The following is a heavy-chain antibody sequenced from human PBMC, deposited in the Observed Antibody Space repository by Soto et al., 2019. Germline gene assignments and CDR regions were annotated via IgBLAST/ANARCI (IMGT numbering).Heavy chain of an antibody. J-gene: IGHJ6*02. D-gene: IGHD2-15*01. CDR1: GFTFCSYG. CDR3: AKDLADIVVVVAATHQSSGFDGMDV. CDR2: ISYDGSNK. V-gene: IGHV3-30*18. Sequence: GGSPRLSCAACGFTFCSYGMHWVRQAPGKRLEWVAVISYDGSNKYYADSVKGRFTISRDNSKNTLYLQMNSLRAEDTAVYYCAKDLADIVVVVAATHQSSGFDGMDVWGQGTTVTVSS.